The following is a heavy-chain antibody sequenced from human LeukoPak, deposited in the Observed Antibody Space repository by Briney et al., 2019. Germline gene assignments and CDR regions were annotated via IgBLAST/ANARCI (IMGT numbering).Heavy chain of an antibody. CDR1: GFTFSSHW. V-gene: IGHV3-74*01. J-gene: IGHJ4*02. CDR3: ARVSSELADY. D-gene: IGHD1-26*01. Sequence: LSGGSLRLSCAASGFTFSSHWMLWVRQAPGKELVWVSRITTDGSSTSYADSVKGRFTISRDNAKNTLYLQMNSLRAEDTAVYYCARVSSELADYWGQGTLVTVSS. CDR2: ITTDGSST.